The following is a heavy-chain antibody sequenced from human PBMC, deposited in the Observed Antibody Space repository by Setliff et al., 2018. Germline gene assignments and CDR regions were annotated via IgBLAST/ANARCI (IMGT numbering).Heavy chain of an antibody. CDR2: ISSGSSYI. CDR3: ARVTEPAAISYYYYMDV. J-gene: IGHJ6*03. D-gene: IGHD2-2*01. CDR1: GFAFSNAW. V-gene: IGHV3-21*01. Sequence: GGSLRLSCAASGFAFSNAWMSWVRQAPGKGLEWVSSISSGSSYIYYADSVKGRFTISRDNAKNSLYLQMNSLRAEDTAVYYCARVTEPAAISYYYYMDVWGKGTTVTVSS.